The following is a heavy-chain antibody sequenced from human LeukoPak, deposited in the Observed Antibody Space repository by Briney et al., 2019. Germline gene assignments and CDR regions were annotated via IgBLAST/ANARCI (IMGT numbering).Heavy chain of an antibody. CDR3: ARTPGDKVATIQQYFDY. CDR2: INWNGGST. D-gene: IGHD5-12*01. V-gene: IGHV3-20*04. J-gene: IGHJ4*02. CDR1: GFTFDDYG. Sequence: GGSLRLSCAASGFTFDDYGMSWVRQAPGKGLEWVSGINWNGGSTGYADSVKGRFTISRDNAKNSLYLQMNSLRAEDTALYYCARTPGDKVATIQQYFDYWGQGALVTVSS.